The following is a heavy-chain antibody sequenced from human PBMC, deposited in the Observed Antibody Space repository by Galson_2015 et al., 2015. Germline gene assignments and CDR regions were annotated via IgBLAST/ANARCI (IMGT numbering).Heavy chain of an antibody. V-gene: IGHV3-23*01. Sequence: SLRLSCAASGFTFSSYAMSWVRQAPGKGLEWVSAIGGSGGSAKYADSVKGRFTISRDNSENTLYLQMNSLRAEDTAVYYCARGATGDRLGYWGQGTLVTVSS. CDR1: GFTFSSYA. J-gene: IGHJ4*02. D-gene: IGHD7-27*01. CDR2: IGGSGGSA. CDR3: ARGATGDRLGY.